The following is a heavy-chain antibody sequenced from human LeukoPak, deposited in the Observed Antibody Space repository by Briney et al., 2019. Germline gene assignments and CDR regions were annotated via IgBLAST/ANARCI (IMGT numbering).Heavy chain of an antibody. V-gene: IGHV4-59*01. D-gene: IGHD4-11*01. J-gene: IGHJ4*02. Sequence: SETLSLTCTVSGDSISSYYWSWIRQPPGKGLEWIGYIYYTGSTNYNPSLKSRVTISLDTSKNQFSLKLNSVTAADTAVYYCARVSVTDTFYFDYWGQGTLVTVSS. CDR1: GDSISSYY. CDR2: IYYTGST. CDR3: ARVSVTDTFYFDY.